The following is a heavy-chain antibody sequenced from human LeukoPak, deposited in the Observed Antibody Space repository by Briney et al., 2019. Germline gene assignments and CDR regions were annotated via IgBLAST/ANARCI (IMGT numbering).Heavy chain of an antibody. CDR2: INPNSGGT. Sequence: ASVKVSCKASGYTFTAHYMHWVRQAPGQGLEWMGWINPNSGGTNYAQKFQGRVTMTRDTSISTAYMELSRLRSDDTAVYYCARDRVVVAAAFYYWGQGTLVTVSS. V-gene: IGHV1-2*02. CDR1: GYTFTAHY. J-gene: IGHJ4*02. D-gene: IGHD2-2*01. CDR3: ARDRVVVAAAFYY.